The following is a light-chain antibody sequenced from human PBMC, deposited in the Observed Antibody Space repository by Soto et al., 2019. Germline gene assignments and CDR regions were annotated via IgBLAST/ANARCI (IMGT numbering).Light chain of an antibody. CDR1: ESVRSGC. CDR2: AAS. Sequence: EIVLTQSPGTLSLSPGERATLSCRASESVRSGCLVWYRQKLAQAPRLLIYAASSRATGIPDRFSGSGSGTDFTLTISRLEPEDFAVYYCQQCGSLPYTFGQGTKLEIK. CDR3: QQCGSLPYT. V-gene: IGKV3-20*01. J-gene: IGKJ2*01.